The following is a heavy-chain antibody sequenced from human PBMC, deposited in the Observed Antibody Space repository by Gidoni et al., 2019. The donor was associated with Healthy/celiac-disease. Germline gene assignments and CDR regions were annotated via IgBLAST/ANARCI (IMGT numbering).Heavy chain of an antibody. CDR1: GGSISSSSNY. CDR3: ARPSTGVGATGDY. CDR2: ISYSGSP. Sequence: QLQLKESGPGLVKPSETLSITCTVSGGSISSSSNYWGWIRQPPGKGLEWIGSISYSGSPYYNPSLKSRVTISVDPSKNQFSLKLSSVTAADTSVYYCARPSTGVGATGDYWGQGTLVTVSS. D-gene: IGHD1-26*01. V-gene: IGHV4-39*01. J-gene: IGHJ4*02.